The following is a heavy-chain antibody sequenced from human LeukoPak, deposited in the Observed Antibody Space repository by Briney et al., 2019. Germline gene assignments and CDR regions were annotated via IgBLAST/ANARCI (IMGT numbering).Heavy chain of an antibody. V-gene: IGHV4-34*01. Sequence: SQTLSLTCTISGASIGTGGFYWTWIRQPPGKGLEWIGEINHSGSTNYNPSLKSRVTISVDTSKNQFSLKLSSVTAADTAVYYCARGADSSGWYRSYYYYGMDVWGQGTTVTVSS. CDR2: INHSGST. CDR1: GASIGTGGFY. J-gene: IGHJ6*02. D-gene: IGHD6-19*01. CDR3: ARGADSSGWYRSYYYYGMDV.